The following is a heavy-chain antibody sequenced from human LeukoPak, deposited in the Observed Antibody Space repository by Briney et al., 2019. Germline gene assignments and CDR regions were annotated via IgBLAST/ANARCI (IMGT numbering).Heavy chain of an antibody. CDR2: IHTSGST. CDR3: ARRDISSGWSFDY. D-gene: IGHD6-19*01. V-gene: IGHV4-4*07. Sequence: SETLSLTCTVSGGSISNYHWSWIRQPAGKGLEWIGQIHTSGSTNYNPPLKSRVSMSIYTSEDQVSLTIRSVTAADTAFYYCARRDISSGWSFDYWGQGTLVTVSS. J-gene: IGHJ4*02. CDR1: GGSISNYH.